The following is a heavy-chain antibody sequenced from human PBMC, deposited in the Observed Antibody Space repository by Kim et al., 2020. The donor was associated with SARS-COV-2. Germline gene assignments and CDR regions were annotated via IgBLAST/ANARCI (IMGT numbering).Heavy chain of an antibody. J-gene: IGHJ4*02. V-gene: IGHV3-7*03. D-gene: IGHD1-26*01. CDR3: ARARGVGASGFDN. Sequence: YYVDSVKGRFTTSRDNAKKSLYLQMNTLRVQDTAVYYCARARGVGASGFDNWGQGALVTVSS.